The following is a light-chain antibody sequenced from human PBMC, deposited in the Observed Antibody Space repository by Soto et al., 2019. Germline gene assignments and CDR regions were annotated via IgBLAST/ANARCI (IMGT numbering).Light chain of an antibody. CDR2: GDR. Sequence: SSELTQAPSMSVAPGETATIICGGNNIGSKSVNWYQQKPGQAPVMVMYGDRDRPTGIPERFSGSNSGNTATLTITRVEAGDEADYYCQVWDIISDVVFGGGTKLTVL. CDR3: QVWDIISDVV. J-gene: IGLJ2*01. CDR1: NIGSKS. V-gene: IGLV3-21*01.